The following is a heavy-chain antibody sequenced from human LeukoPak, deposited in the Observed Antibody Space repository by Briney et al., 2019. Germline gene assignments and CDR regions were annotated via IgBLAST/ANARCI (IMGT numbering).Heavy chain of an antibody. Sequence: SGGSLRLSCAASGFTFSSYGMHWVRQAPGKGLEWVAFIRYDGSNKYYADSVKGRFTISRDNSKNTLYLQMNSLRAEDSAVYYCAKDRYCSGGSCYPTGEPDYWGQGTLVTVSS. J-gene: IGHJ4*02. D-gene: IGHD2-15*01. CDR2: IRYDGSNK. CDR3: AKDRYCSGGSCYPTGEPDY. CDR1: GFTFSSYG. V-gene: IGHV3-30*02.